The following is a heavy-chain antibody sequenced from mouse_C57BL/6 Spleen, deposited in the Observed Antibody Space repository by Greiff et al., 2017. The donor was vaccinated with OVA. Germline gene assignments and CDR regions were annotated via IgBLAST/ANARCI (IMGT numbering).Heavy chain of an antibody. CDR3: ARWLLRGNYFDY. Sequence: VQGVESGAELVKPGASVKISCKASGYAFSSYWMNWVKQRPGKGLEWIGQIYPGDGDTNYNGKFKGKATLTADKSSSTAYMQLSSLTSEDSAVYFCARWLLRGNYFDYWGQGTTLTVSS. CDR2: IYPGDGDT. CDR1: GYAFSSYW. J-gene: IGHJ2*01. V-gene: IGHV1-80*01. D-gene: IGHD2-3*01.